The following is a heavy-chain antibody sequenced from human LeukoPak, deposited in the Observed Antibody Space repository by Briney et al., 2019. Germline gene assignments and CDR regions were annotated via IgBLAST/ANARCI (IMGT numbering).Heavy chain of an antibody. CDR3: ARVLDDSGWYLGWFDP. V-gene: IGHV3-33*01. CDR1: GFTFSSYG. J-gene: IGHJ5*02. Sequence: GRSLRLSCAASGFTFSSYGMHWVRQAPGKRLEWVAVIWYDGSDKYYAASVKGRFTISRDNSKNTLYRQMNSLRVEDTAVYYCARVLDDSGWYLGWFDPWGQGTLVTVSS. D-gene: IGHD6-19*01. CDR2: IWYDGSDK.